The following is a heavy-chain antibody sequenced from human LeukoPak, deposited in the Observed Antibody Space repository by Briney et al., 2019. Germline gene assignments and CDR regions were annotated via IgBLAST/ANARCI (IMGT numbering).Heavy chain of an antibody. CDR1: GYTFTSYY. V-gene: IGHV1-46*01. Sequence: ASVKVSCKASGYTFTSYYMHWVRQPPGQGLEWMGIINPSGGSTSYAQKFQGRVTLTRDTSTSTVYMELSSLRSEDTAVYYCASLVGWSGYYSDAFDIWGQGTMVTVSS. D-gene: IGHD3-3*01. CDR2: INPSGGST. J-gene: IGHJ3*02. CDR3: ASLVGWSGYYSDAFDI.